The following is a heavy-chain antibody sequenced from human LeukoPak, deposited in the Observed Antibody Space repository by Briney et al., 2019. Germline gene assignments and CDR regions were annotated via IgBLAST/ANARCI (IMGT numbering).Heavy chain of an antibody. D-gene: IGHD6-19*01. CDR1: GYTFTSYD. J-gene: IGHJ6*02. CDR3: ARVAVRYYYYGMDV. V-gene: IGHV1-8*01. Sequence: GASVKVSCKASGYTFTSYDINWVRQATGQGLEWMGWMNPNSGNTGYAQKFQGRVTMTRNTSISTAYMKLSSLRSEDTAVYYCARVAVRYYYYGMDVWGQGTTVTVSS. CDR2: MNPNSGNT.